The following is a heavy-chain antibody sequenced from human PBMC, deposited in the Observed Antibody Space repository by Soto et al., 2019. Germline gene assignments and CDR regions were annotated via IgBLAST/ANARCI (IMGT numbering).Heavy chain of an antibody. Sequence: GGSLRLSWAASGFTFSSYWMHWVRQAPGKGLVWVSRINSDGSSTSYADSVKGRFTISRDNAKNTLYLQMNSLRAEDTAVYYCARDRLSDTIFGVVIESYYYYYGMDVWGQGTTVTVSS. D-gene: IGHD3-3*01. CDR2: INSDGSST. V-gene: IGHV3-74*01. J-gene: IGHJ6*02. CDR3: ARDRLSDTIFGVVIESYYYYYGMDV. CDR1: GFTFSSYW.